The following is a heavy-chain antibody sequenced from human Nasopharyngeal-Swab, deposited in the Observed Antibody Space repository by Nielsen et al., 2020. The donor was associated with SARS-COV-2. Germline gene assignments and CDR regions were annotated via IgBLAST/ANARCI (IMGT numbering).Heavy chain of an antibody. CDR2: IYYSGST. V-gene: IGHV4-59*13. D-gene: IGHD3-22*01. Sequence: SETLSLTCTVSGGSISSYYWSWIRQPPGKGLEWIGYIYYSGSTNYNPSLKSRVTISVDTSKNQFSLKLSSVTAADTAVYYCARGLSRDYYDSSGINYYFDYWGQGTLVTVSS. CDR3: ARGLSRDYYDSSGINYYFDY. CDR1: GGSISSYY. J-gene: IGHJ4*02.